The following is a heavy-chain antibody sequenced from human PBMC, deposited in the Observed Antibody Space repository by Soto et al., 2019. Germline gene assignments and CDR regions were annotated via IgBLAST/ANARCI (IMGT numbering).Heavy chain of an antibody. V-gene: IGHV3-23*01. CDR1: GFTFSSYA. CDR3: AKDTGGSGWIPIPYYFDY. CDR2: ISGSGGST. D-gene: IGHD6-19*01. Sequence: GGSLRLSCAASGFTFSSYAMSWVRQAPGKGLEWVSAISGSGGSTYYADSVKGRFTISRDNSKNTLYLQMNSLRAEDTAVYYCAKDTGGSGWIPIPYYFDYWGQGTLVTVSS. J-gene: IGHJ4*02.